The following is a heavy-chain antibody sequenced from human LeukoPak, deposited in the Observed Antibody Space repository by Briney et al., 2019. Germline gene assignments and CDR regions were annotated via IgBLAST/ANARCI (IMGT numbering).Heavy chain of an antibody. CDR3: ARGYCSGGRCYPLKSIYYYYMDV. V-gene: IGHV4-34*01. J-gene: IGHJ6*03. CDR2: INHSGST. D-gene: IGHD2-15*01. CDR1: GGSFSGYY. Sequence: SETLSLTCAVYGGSFSGYYWNWIRQPPGKGLEWIGEINHSGSTNYNPSLKSRVTISVDTSKNQFSLKVTSVTAADTAVYYCARGYCSGGRCYPLKSIYYYYMDVWGEGTTVTISS.